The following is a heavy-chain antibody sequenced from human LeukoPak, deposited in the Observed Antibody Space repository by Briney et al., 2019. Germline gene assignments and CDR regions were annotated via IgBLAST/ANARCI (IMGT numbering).Heavy chain of an antibody. CDR2: IWYDGSNK. CDR3: ARDVRLYSSSGNGMDV. CDR1: GFTFSSYG. V-gene: IGHV3-33*01. Sequence: GGSLRLSCAASGFTFSSYGMHWVRQAPGKGLEWVAVIWYDGSNKYYADSVKGRFTISRDNSKNTLYLQMNSLRAEDTAVYYCARDVRLYSSSGNGMDVWGQGTTVTVSS. J-gene: IGHJ6*02. D-gene: IGHD6-13*01.